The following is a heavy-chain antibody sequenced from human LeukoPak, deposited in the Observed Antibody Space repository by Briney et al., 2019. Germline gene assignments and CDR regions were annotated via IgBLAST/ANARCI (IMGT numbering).Heavy chain of an antibody. D-gene: IGHD3-3*01. CDR3: ARYIEYYDFWSGSDAWFDP. V-gene: IGHV1-2*02. CDR2: INPNSGGT. J-gene: IGHJ5*02. Sequence: ASVKVSCKASGYTFTGYYMHWVRQAPGQGLEWMGWINPNSGGTNYAQKFQGRVTVTRDTSISTAYMELSRLRSDDTAVYYCARYIEYYDFWSGSDAWFDPWGQGTLVTVSS. CDR1: GYTFTGYY.